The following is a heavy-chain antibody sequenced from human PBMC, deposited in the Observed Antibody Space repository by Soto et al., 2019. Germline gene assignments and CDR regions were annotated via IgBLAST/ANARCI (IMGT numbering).Heavy chain of an antibody. Sequence: QVQLVQSGAEVKKPGSSVKVSCKASGGTVSSYAISWVRQAPGQGLAWMGGIIPIFGTADYAQKFQGRVTITADESTSTAYMELSSLRSEDTAVYYCALSGARPGDYFNGMDVWGQGTTGTVSS. J-gene: IGHJ6*02. CDR3: ALSGARPGDYFNGMDV. V-gene: IGHV1-69*12. CDR2: IIPIFGTA. CDR1: GGTVSSYA. D-gene: IGHD3-10*01.